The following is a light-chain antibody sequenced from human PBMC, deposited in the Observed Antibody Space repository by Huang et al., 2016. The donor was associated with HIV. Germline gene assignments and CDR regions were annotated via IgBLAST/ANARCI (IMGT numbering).Light chain of an antibody. CDR3: QQYAYTPPT. Sequence: EIVMTQSPATLSVSPGERATLSCRASESVSSNLAWYQQKPGQAPRLLIYGASTRATAIPARFSGSGSGTEFTLTISRLEPDDIAVYYCQQYAYTPPTFGQGTKVEIK. J-gene: IGKJ1*01. CDR1: ESVSSN. V-gene: IGKV3-15*01. CDR2: GAS.